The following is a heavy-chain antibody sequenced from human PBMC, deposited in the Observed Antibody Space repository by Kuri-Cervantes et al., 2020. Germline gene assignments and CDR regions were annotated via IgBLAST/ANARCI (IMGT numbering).Heavy chain of an antibody. Sequence: SETLSLTCAVSGYSISSGYYWGWIRQPPGKGLEWIGNFHHSGSTYYNPSLKSRVTISVDTSKNQFSLKLTSVTAADTAVYYCARVPGYSSSWYGPWFDPWGQGTLVIVSS. J-gene: IGHJ5*02. D-gene: IGHD6-13*01. CDR1: GYSISSGYY. CDR3: ARVPGYSSSWYGPWFDP. V-gene: IGHV4-38-2*01. CDR2: FHHSGST.